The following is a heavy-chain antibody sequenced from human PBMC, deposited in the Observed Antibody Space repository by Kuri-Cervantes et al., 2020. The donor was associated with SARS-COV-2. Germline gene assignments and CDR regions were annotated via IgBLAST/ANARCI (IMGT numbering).Heavy chain of an antibody. Sequence: ASVKVSCKTSGFFNGYYIHWVRQAPGQGLEWMGWMNPDTGNSGHAQNFQGRVTMTEDTSTDTAYMELSSLRSEDTAAYYCATAPGLPSGSINWFDPWGQGTLVTVSS. J-gene: IGHJ5*02. D-gene: IGHD3-10*01. CDR3: ATAPGLPSGSINWFDP. V-gene: IGHV1-8*02. CDR1: GFFNGYY. CDR2: MNPDTGNS.